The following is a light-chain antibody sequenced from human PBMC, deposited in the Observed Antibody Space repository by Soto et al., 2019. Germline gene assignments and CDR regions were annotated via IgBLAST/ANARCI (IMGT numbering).Light chain of an antibody. Sequence: DFVMTQSPDSLAVPLGERATINCKSSQSVFYSSNDKNYLAWYQQKPGQPPKLLIYWASTRESGVPDRFSGSGSGTDFTLPISSLQAEDVGVYFCQQYYSSPLTFGGGTKVDIK. CDR3: QQYYSSPLT. V-gene: IGKV4-1*01. CDR1: QSVFYSSNDKNY. CDR2: WAS. J-gene: IGKJ4*01.